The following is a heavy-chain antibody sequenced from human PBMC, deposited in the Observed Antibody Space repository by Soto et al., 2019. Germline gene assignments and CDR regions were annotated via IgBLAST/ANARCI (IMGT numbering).Heavy chain of an antibody. J-gene: IGHJ4*02. V-gene: IGHV3-21*01. CDR3: ARVSNCYEESIDY. D-gene: IGHD3-16*01. Sequence: PGGSLTLSCTASGFTFSSYSMNWVRQAPGKGLEWVSYISSGSSYIYNVDSLKGRISISRDNAKKSLYLQMNSLRPEDSAIYYCARVSNCYEESIDYWGQGTLVTVSS. CDR2: ISSGSSYI. CDR1: GFTFSSYS.